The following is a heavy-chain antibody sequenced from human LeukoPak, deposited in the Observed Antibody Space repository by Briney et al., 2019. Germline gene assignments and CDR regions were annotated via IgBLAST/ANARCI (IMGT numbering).Heavy chain of an antibody. V-gene: IGHV3-30*04. D-gene: IGHD3-16*01. J-gene: IGHJ4*02. CDR3: AKDFVDGGTVDY. CDR1: GFTFSSYA. Sequence: PGGSLRLSCAASGFTFSSYAMHWVRQAPGKGLEWVAVISYDGSNKYYADSVKGRFTISRDNSKNTLYLQMNSLRAEDTAVYYCAKDFVDGGTVDYWGQGTLVTVSS. CDR2: ISYDGSNK.